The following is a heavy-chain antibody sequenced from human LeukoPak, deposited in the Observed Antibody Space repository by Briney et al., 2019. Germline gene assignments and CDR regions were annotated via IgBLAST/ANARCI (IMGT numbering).Heavy chain of an antibody. V-gene: IGHV1-24*01. Sequence: ASVKFPCKVSGYTLTELSMHWVRQAPGKGLEWMGGFDPEDGETIYAQKFQGRVTMTEDTSTDTAYMELSSLRSEDTAVYYCATDFLGLRFGEVGAFDIWGQGTMVTVSS. J-gene: IGHJ3*02. CDR1: GYTLTELS. CDR3: ATDFLGLRFGEVGAFDI. CDR2: FDPEDGET. D-gene: IGHD3-10*01.